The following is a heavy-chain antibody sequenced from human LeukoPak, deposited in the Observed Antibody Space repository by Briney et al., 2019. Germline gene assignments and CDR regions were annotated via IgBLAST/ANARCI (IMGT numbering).Heavy chain of an antibody. CDR1: GYTFTSYG. D-gene: IGHD3-10*01. Sequence: GASVKVSCKASGYTFTSYGISWVRQAPGQGLEWMGWISAYNGNTNYAQKLQGRVTMTTDTSTSTAYMELRSLRSDDTAVYYCARGEFYYGSESGWFDPWGQGTLVTVSS. CDR3: ARGEFYYGSESGWFDP. CDR2: ISAYNGNT. J-gene: IGHJ5*02. V-gene: IGHV1-18*01.